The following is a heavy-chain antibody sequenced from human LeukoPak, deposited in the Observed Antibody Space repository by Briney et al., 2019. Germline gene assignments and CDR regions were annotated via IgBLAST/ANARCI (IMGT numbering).Heavy chain of an antibody. D-gene: IGHD6-13*01. Sequence: GGSLRLSCAASGFTVCSNYMSWVRQAPGKGLEWVSVIYSGGSTYYADSVKGRFTISRDNSKNTLYLQMNSLRAEDTAVYYCAREVAAAGYYFDHWGRGTLVTVSS. J-gene: IGHJ4*02. CDR1: GFTVCSNY. V-gene: IGHV3-66*01. CDR2: IYSGGST. CDR3: AREVAAAGYYFDH.